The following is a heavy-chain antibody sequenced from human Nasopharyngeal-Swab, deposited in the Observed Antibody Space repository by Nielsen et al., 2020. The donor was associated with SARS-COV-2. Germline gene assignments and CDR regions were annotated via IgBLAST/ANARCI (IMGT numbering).Heavy chain of an antibody. CDR2: ISSSSGSI. Sequence: GESLKISCVASGFTFSTYSMNWVRQAPGKGLEWVSSISSSSGSIFYADSVKGRFTISRDNAKNSLYLQMDSLRVEDTAVYYCARPGRGYYYYYYMDVWGKGTTVTVSS. J-gene: IGHJ6*03. V-gene: IGHV3-21*01. CDR3: ARPGRGYYYYYYMDV. CDR1: GFTFSTYS.